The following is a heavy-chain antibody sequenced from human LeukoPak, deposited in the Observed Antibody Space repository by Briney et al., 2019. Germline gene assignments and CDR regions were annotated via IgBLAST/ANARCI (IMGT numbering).Heavy chain of an antibody. Sequence: GGSLRLSCAVSGFTFDDYAMHWVRQVPGKVLEWVSGISWNSETIGYADSVKGRFTISRDNARNTLYLQMNSLRVEDTAMYYCARAVTYFYGSVTYDWFDPWGQGTLVTVSS. CDR1: GFTFDDYA. CDR3: ARAVTYFYGSVTYDWFDP. D-gene: IGHD3-10*01. V-gene: IGHV3-9*01. J-gene: IGHJ5*02. CDR2: ISWNSETI.